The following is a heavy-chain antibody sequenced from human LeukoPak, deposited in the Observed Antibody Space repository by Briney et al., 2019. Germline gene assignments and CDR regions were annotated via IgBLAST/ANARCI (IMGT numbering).Heavy chain of an antibody. D-gene: IGHD6-19*01. Sequence: GESLKISCKGSGYSFTSYWIGWVRQMPGKRLEWMEIIYPGDSNTRYSPSFQGQVTISADKSISTAYLQWSSLKASDTAMYYCARSPEDSSGWYFDYWGQGTLVTVSS. CDR3: ARSPEDSSGWYFDY. CDR2: IYPGDSNT. V-gene: IGHV5-51*01. CDR1: GYSFTSYW. J-gene: IGHJ4*02.